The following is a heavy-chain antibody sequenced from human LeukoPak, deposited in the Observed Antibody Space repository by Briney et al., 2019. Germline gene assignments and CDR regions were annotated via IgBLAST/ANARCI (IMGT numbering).Heavy chain of an antibody. CDR3: ARRPGSSGYY. V-gene: IGHV4-59*08. J-gene: IGHJ4*02. Sequence: SETLSLTCTVSGGSLSSYDWSWIRQRPGKGLEWIGYIYYSGSAKYNPSLKSRVTISVDTSKNQFSLKLSSVTAADTAVYYCARRPGSSGYYWGQGTLVTVSS. D-gene: IGHD6-19*01. CDR1: GGSLSSYD. CDR2: IYYSGSA.